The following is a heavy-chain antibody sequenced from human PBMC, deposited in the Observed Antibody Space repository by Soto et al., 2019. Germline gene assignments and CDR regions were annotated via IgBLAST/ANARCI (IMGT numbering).Heavy chain of an antibody. D-gene: IGHD2-15*01. J-gene: IGHJ4*02. CDR1: GFTFSSYW. CDR2: IKQDGTEK. V-gene: IGHV3-7*03. CDR3: ARDVLHCSGDGCSTQPFIPFGY. Sequence: GGSLRLSCAASGFTFSSYWMTWVRQAPGKGLEWVANIKQDGTEKYYVDSVKGRFTISRDNAKNSLDLQMTSLRAEDTAVYYCARDVLHCSGDGCSTQPFIPFGYWGQGTLVTVSS.